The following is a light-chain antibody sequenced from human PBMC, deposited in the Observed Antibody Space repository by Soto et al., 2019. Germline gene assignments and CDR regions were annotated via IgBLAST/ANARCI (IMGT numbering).Light chain of an antibody. V-gene: IGKV3-20*01. CDR1: RNINSNY. J-gene: IGKJ2*01. CDR3: QQYDNSPYT. CDR2: DVS. Sequence: VLTQSPDSLYLSPGERATLSCGTSRNINSNYLAWYQQMPGQAPRLLIYDVSNRATGVPDRFSGSGSGTDFTLTISRLEPEDSAVYYCQQYDNSPYTFGQGTKLEIK.